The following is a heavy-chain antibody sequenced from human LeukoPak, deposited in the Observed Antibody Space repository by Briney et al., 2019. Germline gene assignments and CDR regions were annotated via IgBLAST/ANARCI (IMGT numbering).Heavy chain of an antibody. D-gene: IGHD5-18*01. J-gene: IGHJ4*02. Sequence: GESLKISCKGSGYSFTSYWIGWVRQMPGKGLEWMGIIYPGDSDTRYSPSFQGQVTISADKSISTAYLQWSSLKASDTAMYYCARSQVDIQLWLEYYFDYWGQGTLVTVSS. V-gene: IGHV5-51*01. CDR2: IYPGDSDT. CDR3: ARSQVDIQLWLEYYFDY. CDR1: GYSFTSYW.